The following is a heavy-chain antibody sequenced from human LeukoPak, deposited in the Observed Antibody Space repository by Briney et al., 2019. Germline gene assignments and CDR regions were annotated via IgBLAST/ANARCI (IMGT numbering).Heavy chain of an antibody. CDR3: ARVGYDILTGYYGYFDY. V-gene: IGHV3-7*03. CDR2: IKQDGSEK. CDR1: GFTFSSYW. J-gene: IGHJ4*02. D-gene: IGHD3-9*01. Sequence: GGSLRLSCAASGFTFSSYWMSWVRQAPGKGLEWVANIKQDGSEKYYVDSVKGRFTISRDNGKNSLYLQMNSLRAEDTAVYYCARVGYDILTGYYGYFDYWGQGTLVTVSS.